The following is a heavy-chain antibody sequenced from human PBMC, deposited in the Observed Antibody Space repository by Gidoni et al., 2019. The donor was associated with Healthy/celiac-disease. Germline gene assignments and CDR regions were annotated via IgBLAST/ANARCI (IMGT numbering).Heavy chain of an antibody. CDR1: GFTFDDYA. Sequence: EVQLVESGGGLVQPGRSLRLSCAASGFTFDDYAMHWVRQAPGKGLEWVSGISWNSGSIGYADSVKGRFTISRDNAKNSLYLQMNSLRAEDTALYYCARHSAPDYYDSMRVDYWGQGTLVTVSS. CDR2: ISWNSGSI. D-gene: IGHD3-22*01. J-gene: IGHJ4*02. CDR3: ARHSAPDYYDSMRVDY. V-gene: IGHV3-9*01.